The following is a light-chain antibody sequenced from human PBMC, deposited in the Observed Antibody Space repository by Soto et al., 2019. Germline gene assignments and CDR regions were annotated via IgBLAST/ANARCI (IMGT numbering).Light chain of an antibody. CDR1: QGISSY. Sequence: DIQLTQSPSFLSASVGYRFTITCRASQGISSYLAWYQQKPGKAPKLLIYAASILQSGVPSRFSGSGSGTEFTLTISSLQPEDFATYYCQQVNSYPLTFGGGTRLEI. CDR3: QQVNSYPLT. V-gene: IGKV1-9*01. CDR2: AAS. J-gene: IGKJ5*01.